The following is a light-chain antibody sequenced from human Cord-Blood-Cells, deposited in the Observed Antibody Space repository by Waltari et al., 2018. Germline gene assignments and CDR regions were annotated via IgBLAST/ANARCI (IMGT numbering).Light chain of an antibody. CDR2: DAS. J-gene: IGKJ1*01. Sequence: DIQMTQSPSTLSASVGDRVTIPCRASQSISSWLAWYQQTPGKAPKLLIYDASSLESGVPARFSGSGSGTEFTLTISSLQPDDFATYYCQQYNSYPWTFGQGTKVEIK. CDR3: QQYNSYPWT. CDR1: QSISSW. V-gene: IGKV1-5*01.